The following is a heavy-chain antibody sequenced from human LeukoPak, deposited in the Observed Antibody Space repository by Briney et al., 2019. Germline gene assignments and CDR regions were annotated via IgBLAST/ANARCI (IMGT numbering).Heavy chain of an antibody. CDR1: GYTFTSYA. Sequence: ASVKGSCKASGYTFTSYAMNWVRQALGQGLEWMGWINTNTGNPTYAQGFTGRFVFSLDTSVSTAYLQISSLKAEDTAVYYCASLSSSWSSYYFDYWGQGTLVTVSS. CDR2: INTNTGNP. D-gene: IGHD6-13*01. J-gene: IGHJ4*02. V-gene: IGHV7-4-1*02. CDR3: ASLSSSWSSYYFDY.